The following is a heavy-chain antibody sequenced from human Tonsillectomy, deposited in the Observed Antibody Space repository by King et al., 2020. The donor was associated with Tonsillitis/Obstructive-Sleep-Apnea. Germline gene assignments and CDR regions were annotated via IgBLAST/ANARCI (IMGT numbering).Heavy chain of an antibody. J-gene: IGHJ1*01. CDR3: ARDYYDSSSYYHGDFHH. CDR1: GYTFTSYD. V-gene: IGHV1-18*01. Sequence: VQLVESGAEVKKPGASVKVSCKASGYTFTSYDITWVRQAPGQGLEWMGWSRPNNGDTNYAQKLQGRVTMTSDTSTSTAYMELRSLRSDDTAVYYCARDYYDSSSYYHGDFHHWGQGTLVTVSS. D-gene: IGHD3-22*01. CDR2: SRPNNGDT.